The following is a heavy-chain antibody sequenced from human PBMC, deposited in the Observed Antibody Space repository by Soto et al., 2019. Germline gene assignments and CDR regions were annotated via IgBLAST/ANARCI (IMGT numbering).Heavy chain of an antibody. Sequence: SRTLSLTCAISGDSVSSNSAAWNWIRQSPSRGLEWLGRTYYRSKWYNDYAVSVKSRITINPDTSKNQFSLQLNSVTPEDTAVHYCARYDVLRFLESPQANYYYGMDVSGQGTTLTVSS. CDR1: GDSVSSNSAA. CDR3: ARYDVLRFLESPQANYYYGMDV. D-gene: IGHD3-3*01. J-gene: IGHJ6*02. V-gene: IGHV6-1*01. CDR2: TYYRSKWYN.